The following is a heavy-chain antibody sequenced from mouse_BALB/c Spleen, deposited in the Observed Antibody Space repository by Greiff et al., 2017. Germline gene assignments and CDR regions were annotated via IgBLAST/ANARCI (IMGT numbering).Heavy chain of an antibody. J-gene: IGHJ4*01. CDR3: ARRGTWGYYR. D-gene: IGHD2-3*01. CDR2: INPSNGRT. V-gene: IGHV1S81*02. CDR1: GYTFTSYW. Sequence: VQLQQPGAELVKPGASVKLSCKASGYTFTSYWMHWVKQRPGQGLEWIGEINPSNGRTNYNEKFKSKATLTVDKSSSTAYMQLSSLTSEDSAVYYCARRGTWGYYRWGQGTSVTVSS.